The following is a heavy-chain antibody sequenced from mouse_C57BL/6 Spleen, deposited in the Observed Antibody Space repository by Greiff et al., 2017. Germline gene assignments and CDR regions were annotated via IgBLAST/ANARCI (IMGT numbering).Heavy chain of an antibody. Sequence: EVHLVESGPGLVKPSQSLSLTCSVTGYSITSGYYWNWIRQFPGNKLEWMGYISYDGSNNYNPSLKNRISITRDTSKNQFFLKLNSVTTEDTATYYCARDRKNYAMDYWGQGTSVTVSS. CDR3: ARDRKNYAMDY. CDR1: GYSITSGYY. J-gene: IGHJ4*01. CDR2: ISYDGSN. V-gene: IGHV3-6*01.